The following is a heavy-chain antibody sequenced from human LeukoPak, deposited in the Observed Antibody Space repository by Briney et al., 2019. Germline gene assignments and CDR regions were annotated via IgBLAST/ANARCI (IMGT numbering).Heavy chain of an antibody. D-gene: IGHD3-3*01. CDR1: GYTFSGYN. V-gene: IGHV1-2*02. Sequence: ASVKVSCKASGYTFSGYNMHWVRQAPGQGLEWMGWINPNDGGTNYAQKFHGRVIMTRDTSISTAYMELSRLRSDDTAMYYCAKVYDFWSGYSSGYYFDYWGQGTLVTVSS. J-gene: IGHJ4*02. CDR2: INPNDGGT. CDR3: AKVYDFWSGYSSGYYFDY.